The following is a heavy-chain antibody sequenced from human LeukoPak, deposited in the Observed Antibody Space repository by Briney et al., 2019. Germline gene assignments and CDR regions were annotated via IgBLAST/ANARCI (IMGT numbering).Heavy chain of an antibody. CDR2: ISHDGRNK. CDR1: GLIFSNYG. J-gene: IGHJ4*02. V-gene: IGHV3-30*18. CDR3: AKSGLSGSIYLKLLWFGEPPGDY. D-gene: IGHD3-10*01. Sequence: PGGSLRLSCAASGLIFSNYGMHWVRQAPGKGLEWVAVISHDGRNKFYADSVKGRFTISRDNSKNTLYLQMNSLRAEDTAVYYCAKSGLSGSIYLKLLWFGEPPGDYWGQGTLVTVSS.